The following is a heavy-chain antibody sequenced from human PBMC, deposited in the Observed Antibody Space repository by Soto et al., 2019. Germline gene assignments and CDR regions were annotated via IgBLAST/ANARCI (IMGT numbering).Heavy chain of an antibody. CDR2: INPNSGGT. CDR3: ARAFLYSSSWYSYYGMEV. V-gene: IGHV1-2*04. D-gene: IGHD6-13*01. Sequence: ASVKVSCKASGYTFTGYYMHWVRQATGQGLEWMGWINPNSGGTNYAQKFQGWVTMTRDTSISTAYMELSRLRSDDTAVYYCARAFLYSSSWYSYYGMEVWGQGTTVTVSS. J-gene: IGHJ6*02. CDR1: GYTFTGYY.